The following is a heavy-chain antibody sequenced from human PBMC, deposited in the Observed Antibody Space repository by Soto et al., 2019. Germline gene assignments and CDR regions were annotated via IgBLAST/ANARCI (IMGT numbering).Heavy chain of an antibody. J-gene: IGHJ6*02. CDR1: GFTFSSYG. Sequence: GGSLRLSCAASGFTFSSYGMHWVRQAPGKGLEWVAVISYDGSNKYYADSVKGRFTISRDNSKNTLYLQMNSLRAEDTAVYYCAKGGADDRPNDGMDVWGQGTTVTVSS. CDR2: ISYDGSNK. V-gene: IGHV3-30*18. D-gene: IGHD1-1*01. CDR3: AKGGADDRPNDGMDV.